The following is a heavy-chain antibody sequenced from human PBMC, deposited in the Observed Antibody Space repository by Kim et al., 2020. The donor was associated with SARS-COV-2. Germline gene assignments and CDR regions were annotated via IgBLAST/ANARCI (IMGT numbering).Heavy chain of an antibody. V-gene: IGHV3-30*04. Sequence: GGSLRLSCAASGFTFSSYAMHWVRQAPGKGLEWVAVISYDGSNKYYADSVKGRFTISRDNSKNTLYLQMNSLRAEDTAVYYCARDLTVAAAGTVPRWGQGTLVTVSS. CDR2: ISYDGSNK. J-gene: IGHJ4*02. D-gene: IGHD6-13*01. CDR3: ARDLTVAAAGTVPR. CDR1: GFTFSSYA.